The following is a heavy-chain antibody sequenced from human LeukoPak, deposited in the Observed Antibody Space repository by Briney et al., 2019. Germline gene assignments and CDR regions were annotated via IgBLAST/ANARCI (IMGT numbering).Heavy chain of an antibody. CDR2: IYYSGST. D-gene: IGHD3-3*01. Sequence: SETLSLTCTVSGGSISSYYWSWIRQPPGKGLEWIGYIYYSGSTNYNPSLKSRVTISVDKSKNQFFLKMSSVTAADTAVYYCARGWGDFDFSWGQGTLVTVSS. J-gene: IGHJ5*02. CDR1: GGSISSYY. CDR3: ARGWGDFDFS. V-gene: IGHV4-59*01.